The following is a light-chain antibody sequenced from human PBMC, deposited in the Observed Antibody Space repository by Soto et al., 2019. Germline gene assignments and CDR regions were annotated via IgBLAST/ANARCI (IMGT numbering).Light chain of an antibody. CDR1: QSVSSSY. CDR3: QQYSDSPP. Sequence: GWTKTKGTLSLSPGERATLSCMASQSVSSSYLAWYQQKPGQAPWLLIYGASTRATGIPARFSGSGSGTEFTLTISSLQSEDFAVYYCQQYSDSPPFG. V-gene: IGKV3-20*01. J-gene: IGKJ2*01. CDR2: GAS.